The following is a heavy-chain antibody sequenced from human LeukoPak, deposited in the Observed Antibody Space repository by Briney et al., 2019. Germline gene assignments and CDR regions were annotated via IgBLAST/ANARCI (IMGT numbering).Heavy chain of an antibody. CDR1: GFSFNDYG. CDR3: AKVAGTPYYMDV. J-gene: IGHJ6*03. V-gene: IGHV3-20*04. Sequence: LTGGSLRLSCEAYGFSFNDYGMSWVRQAPGQGPEWVSGITWNGEIIDYAASVKGRFTISRDNAKNSLYLRMNSLRAEDTAVYYCAKVAGTPYYMDVWGKGTTVTVSS. D-gene: IGHD6-13*01. CDR2: ITWNGEII.